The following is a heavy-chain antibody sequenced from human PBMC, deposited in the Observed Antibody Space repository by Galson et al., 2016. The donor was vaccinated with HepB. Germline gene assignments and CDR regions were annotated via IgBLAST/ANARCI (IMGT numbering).Heavy chain of an antibody. CDR2: IYTAGGT. CDR1: GFSFSNYD. J-gene: IGHJ6*02. D-gene: IGHD6-19*01. CDR3: VRGSYSSDWYRTSAYDFGMDV. Sequence: SLRLSCAASGFSFSNYDMYWVRQAPGKGLEWVSSIYTAGGTYYKDSAERRLTVSRENAKNYLYLHMNSLRAGDTAVYYCVRGSYSSDWYRTSAYDFGMDVWGQGTTVTVSS. V-gene: IGHV3-13*01.